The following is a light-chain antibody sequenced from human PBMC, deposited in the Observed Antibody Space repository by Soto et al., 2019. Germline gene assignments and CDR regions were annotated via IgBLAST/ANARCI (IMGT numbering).Light chain of an antibody. CDR2: EVT. CDR1: SSDVGGYNY. V-gene: IGLV2-14*01. J-gene: IGLJ3*02. CDR3: SSYTSSNTQL. Sequence: QSALTQPASVSGSPGQSITISCTGASSDVGGYNYVSWHQQHPGKAPKLLIYEVTNRPSGVSNRFSASKSGNTASLTISGLKAEDEADYYCSSYTSSNTQLFGGGTKLTVL.